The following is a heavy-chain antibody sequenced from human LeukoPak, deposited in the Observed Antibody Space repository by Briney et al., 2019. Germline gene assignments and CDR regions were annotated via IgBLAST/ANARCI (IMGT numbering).Heavy chain of an antibody. CDR2: ISSSGSTI. D-gene: IGHD6-19*01. J-gene: IGHJ4*02. V-gene: IGHV3-48*03. CDR1: GFTFSSYE. Sequence: PGGSLRLSCAASGFTFSSYEMNWVRQAPGKGLEWVSYISSSGSTIYYADSVKGRFTISRDNSKNTLYLQMNSLRAEATAVYYCASGQKQWLDVGYYFDYWGQGTLVTVSS. CDR3: ASGQKQWLDVGYYFDY.